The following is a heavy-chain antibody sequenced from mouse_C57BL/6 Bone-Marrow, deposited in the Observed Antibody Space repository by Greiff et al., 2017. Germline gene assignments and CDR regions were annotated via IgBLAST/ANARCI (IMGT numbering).Heavy chain of an antibody. CDR3: ARWVYDGYHYFDY. D-gene: IGHD2-3*01. Sequence: QVQLQQSGAELATPGASVKLSCKASGYTFTSYWMHWVKQRPGQGLEWIGYIKPSSGYTNYNQKFKDKATLTADKSSSTAYMQLSSLTDEDSAVYYCARWVYDGYHYFDYWCQGTTLTVSS. CDR1: GYTFTSYW. CDR2: IKPSSGYT. J-gene: IGHJ2*01. V-gene: IGHV1-7*01.